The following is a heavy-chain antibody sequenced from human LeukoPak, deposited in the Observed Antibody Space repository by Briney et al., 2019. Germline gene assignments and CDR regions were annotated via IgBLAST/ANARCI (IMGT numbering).Heavy chain of an antibody. CDR2: INLNSGAT. V-gene: IGHV1-2*02. Sequence: ASVKVSCKASGFTFTDYYMHWVRQAPGQGLEWMGWINLNSGATGSAQKFQGSVTMTRDTSISTAYMELSRLRSDGTAVFYCARALGSGSYYQAYWGQGTQVTVSS. CDR1: GFTFTDYY. D-gene: IGHD3-10*01. CDR3: ARALGSGSYYQAY. J-gene: IGHJ4*02.